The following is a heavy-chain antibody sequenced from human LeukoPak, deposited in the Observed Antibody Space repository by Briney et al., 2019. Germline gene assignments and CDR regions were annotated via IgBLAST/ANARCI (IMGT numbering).Heavy chain of an antibody. CDR2: ICYDGSRK. V-gene: IGHV3-33*01. J-gene: IGHJ4*02. D-gene: IGHD3-10*01. CDR1: GFTFSNFG. Sequence: GTSLRLSCAASGFTFSNFGFHWVRQAPGKGLEWVAVICYDGSRKFYADSVKGRFTISRDTSKNTLYLQLNSLRAEDTAVYYCARDDSATYYNLAYWGQGTPVTVSS. CDR3: ARDDSATYYNLAY.